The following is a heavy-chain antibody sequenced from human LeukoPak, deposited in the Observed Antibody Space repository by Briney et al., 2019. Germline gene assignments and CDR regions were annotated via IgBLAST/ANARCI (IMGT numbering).Heavy chain of an antibody. Sequence: ASVKVSCKASGYTFTSYDINWVRQATGQGLEWMGWMNPNSGNTGYAQKFQGRVTMTSNTSISTAYMELSSLRSEDTAVYYCASLVVGVAATNDYWGQGTLVTVSS. CDR1: GYTFTSYD. J-gene: IGHJ4*02. CDR2: MNPNSGNT. CDR3: ASLVVGVAATNDY. D-gene: IGHD2-15*01. V-gene: IGHV1-8*01.